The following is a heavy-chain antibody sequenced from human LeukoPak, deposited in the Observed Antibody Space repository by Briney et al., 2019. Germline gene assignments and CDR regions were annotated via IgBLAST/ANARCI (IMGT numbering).Heavy chain of an antibody. V-gene: IGHV1-18*01. CDR2: ISAYNGNT. J-gene: IGHJ5*02. D-gene: IGHD6-13*01. CDR3: ARTISAASGGFWFYP. Sequence: ASVKVSCKASGYTFTSYGISWVRQAPGQGLEWMGWISAYNGNTKYTQKLQGRDTMTTHTPTSTPYQELRSLRSDDTAVYYCARTISAASGGFWFYPWGQGTLVTLSS. CDR1: GYTFTSYG.